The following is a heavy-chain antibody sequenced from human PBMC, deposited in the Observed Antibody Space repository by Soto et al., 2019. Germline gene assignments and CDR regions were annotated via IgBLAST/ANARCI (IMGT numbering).Heavy chain of an antibody. J-gene: IGHJ4*02. CDR1: GYSFSTYS. Sequence: DSLKISCKGSGYSFSTYSIGWVRQMPGKGLEWLGNIHSGDSNARYSPSFQGQVTISVDKSISTTYLHWSSLKPSDTAFYYCETWASSHWFDYWGQGTLVTVSA. V-gene: IGHV5-51*01. CDR2: IHSGDSNA. D-gene: IGHD2-2*01. CDR3: ETWASSHWFDY.